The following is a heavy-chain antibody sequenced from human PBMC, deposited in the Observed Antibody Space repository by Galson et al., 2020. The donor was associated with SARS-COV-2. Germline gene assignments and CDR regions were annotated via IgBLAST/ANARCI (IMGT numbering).Heavy chain of an antibody. J-gene: IGHJ5*02. CDR2: IYWNDDE. CDR3: THTALGAHYCGADSCLPPFYR. D-gene: IGHD2-15*01. V-gene: IGHV2-5*01. Sequence: SGPTLVKPTQTLTLTCTFSGFSLSTSGVAVGWIRQPPGKALEWLELIYWNDDERYSPSLQSRLTITKDTSKNQVVLTMTNMDPVDTATYYCTHTALGAHYCGADSCLPPFYRWGHGTLFTVSS. CDR1: GFSLSTSGVA.